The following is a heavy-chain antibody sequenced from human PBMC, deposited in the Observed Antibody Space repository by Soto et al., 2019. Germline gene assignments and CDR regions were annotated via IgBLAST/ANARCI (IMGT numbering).Heavy chain of an antibody. J-gene: IGHJ3*02. V-gene: IGHV1-8*01. CDR2: MNPNSGNT. CDR1: GYTFTSHD. CDR3: ARALTIFGVVISFDI. D-gene: IGHD3-3*01. Sequence: ASVKVSCKASGYTFTSHDINWVRQATGQGLEWMGWMNPNSGNTGYAQKFQGRVTMTRNTSISTAYMELSSLRSEDTAVYYCARALTIFGVVISFDIWGQGTMVTVSS.